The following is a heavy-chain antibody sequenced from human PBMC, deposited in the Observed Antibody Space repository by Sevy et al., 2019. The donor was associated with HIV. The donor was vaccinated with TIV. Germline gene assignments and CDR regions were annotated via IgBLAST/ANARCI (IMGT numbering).Heavy chain of an antibody. J-gene: IGHJ4*02. CDR2: IRSNTDGGTT. CDR1: GFTFTNAW. Sequence: GGSLSLSCSASGFTFTNAWMGWVRQAPGKGLEWVARIRSNTDGGTTENAAPLKGRFTISRDNSKNTLYLQMNILKSADTGVYYCITDREDDEYKGGFDSWGQGTRVTVSS. D-gene: IGHD1-1*01. CDR3: ITDREDDEYKGGFDS. V-gene: IGHV3-15*01.